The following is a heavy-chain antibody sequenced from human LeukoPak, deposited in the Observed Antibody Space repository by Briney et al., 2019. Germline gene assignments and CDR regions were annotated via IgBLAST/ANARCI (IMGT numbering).Heavy chain of an antibody. J-gene: IGHJ4*02. CDR1: GYTFTGYY. CDR3: ARGPDYYGSGSYSYYFDY. CDR2: INPSGGST. D-gene: IGHD3-10*01. Sequence: GASVKVSCKASGYTFTGYYMHWVRQAPGQGPEWMGIINPSGGSTSYAQKFQGRVTMTRDTSTSTVYMELSSLRSEDTAVYYCARGPDYYGSGSYSYYFDYWGQGTLVTVSS. V-gene: IGHV1-46*01.